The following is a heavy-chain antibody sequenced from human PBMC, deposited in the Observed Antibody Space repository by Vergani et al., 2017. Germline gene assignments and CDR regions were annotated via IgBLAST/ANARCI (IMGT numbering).Heavy chain of an antibody. V-gene: IGHV4-31*03. J-gene: IGHJ4*02. CDR2: IYSTGST. CDR3: ARMGGYDEGDAFRIGYFDS. D-gene: IGHD3-22*01. CDR1: GDSISSGVYY. Sequence: QVQLQESGPGLVKPSQTLSLTCSVSGDSISSGVYYWNWIRQHPGKVLEWIVYIYSTGSTHHNPSLRRRITMSVDTSKNQFSLKLNSVTAADTAMYYCARMGGYDEGDAFRIGYFDSWGPGILVTVSS.